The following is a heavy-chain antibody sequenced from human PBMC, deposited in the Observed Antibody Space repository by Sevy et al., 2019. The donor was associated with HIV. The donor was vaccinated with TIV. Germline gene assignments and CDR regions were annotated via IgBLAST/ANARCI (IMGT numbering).Heavy chain of an antibody. CDR1: RFIFRNYA. J-gene: IGHJ4*01. D-gene: IGHD3-22*01. CDR3: AKDSDGSIYYNPFDF. CDR2: ISGSGGTT. V-gene: IGHV3-23*01. Sequence: GGSLRLSCAASRFIFRNYAMSWVRQAPGKGLEWVSAISGSGGTTHYSDSVKGRFTISRDNCKKTLYLQMNSLRAEDTAVYFCAKDSDGSIYYNPFDFWGPGTLVTVSS.